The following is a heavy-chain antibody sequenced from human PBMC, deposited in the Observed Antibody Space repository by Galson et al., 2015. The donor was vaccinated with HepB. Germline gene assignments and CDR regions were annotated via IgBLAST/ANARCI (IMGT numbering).Heavy chain of an antibody. CDR1: GFMFSSYG. J-gene: IGHJ6*03. Sequence: SLRLSCAASGFMFSSYGMHWVRQAPGKGLEWVAVISFDGSNKYYADSVKGRFIISRDYSNNTLYLQMNSLRPEDTAVYYCAKEGDIYYYYMDVWGKGTTVTVSS. V-gene: IGHV3-30*18. CDR2: ISFDGSNK. D-gene: IGHD2-21*02. CDR3: AKEGDIYYYYMDV.